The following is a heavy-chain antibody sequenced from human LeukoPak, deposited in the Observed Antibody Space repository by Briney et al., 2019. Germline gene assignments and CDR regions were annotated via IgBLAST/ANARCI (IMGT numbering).Heavy chain of an antibody. Sequence: PGGSLRLSCAASGFTFSSYAMSWVRQAPGKWLQWVSALSGSGLSTYYADSVKGRFTISRDNSKNTMYLQMNSLRAEDTAVYYCAKGGESSSWLFDYWGQGTLVPVSS. J-gene: IGHJ4*02. CDR1: GFTFSSYA. D-gene: IGHD6-13*01. CDR3: AKGGESSSWLFDY. CDR2: LSGSGLST. V-gene: IGHV3-23*01.